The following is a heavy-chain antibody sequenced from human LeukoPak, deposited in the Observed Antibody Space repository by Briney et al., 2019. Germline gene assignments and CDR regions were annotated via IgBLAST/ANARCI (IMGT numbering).Heavy chain of an antibody. V-gene: IGHV4-4*07. J-gene: IGHJ6*03. D-gene: IGHD3-22*01. CDR2: IYTNGST. CDR3: ARSSYYSDSSGYSYYYYYYMDV. CDR1: GGSISSYY. Sequence: SETLSLTCTVAGGSISSYYWSWIRQPAGKGLEWIGRIYTNGSTNYNPSLKSRVTMSVDTSKNQFSLKLSSVTAADTAVYYCARSSYYSDSSGYSYYYYYYMDVWGKGTTVTVSS.